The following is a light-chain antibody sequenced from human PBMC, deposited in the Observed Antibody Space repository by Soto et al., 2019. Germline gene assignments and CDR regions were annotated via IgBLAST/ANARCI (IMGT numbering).Light chain of an antibody. CDR2: EAS. CDR3: CSYAGSSTFPWV. J-gene: IGLJ3*02. V-gene: IGLV2-23*02. CDR1: SSDVGSYNL. Sequence: QSALTQPASVSGSPGQSITISCTGTSSDVGSYNLVSWYQQHPGKAPKLMIYEASKRPSGVSNRFSGSKSGNTASLTISGLQAEDEADYYCCSYAGSSTFPWVFGGGTKLTVL.